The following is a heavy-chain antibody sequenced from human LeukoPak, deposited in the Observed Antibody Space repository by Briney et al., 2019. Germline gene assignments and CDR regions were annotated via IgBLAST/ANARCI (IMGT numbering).Heavy chain of an antibody. V-gene: IGHV4-39*01. J-gene: IGHJ4*01. CDR2: IHYSGST. D-gene: IGHD3-10*01. CDR1: GGSISDNDYS. CDR3: ARRYYFVSGSYYPFDF. Sequence: SETLSLTCNVSGGSISDNDYSWDWIRQPPGKGLEWMGCIHYSGSTYSNPSLNSRITISVDTSKSQFSLKLSSVTAADTAVYYCARRYYFVSGSYYPFDFWGHGTLVTVSS.